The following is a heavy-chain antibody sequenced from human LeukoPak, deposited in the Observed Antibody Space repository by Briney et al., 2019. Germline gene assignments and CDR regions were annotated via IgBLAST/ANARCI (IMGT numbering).Heavy chain of an antibody. CDR2: INWNSGDA. CDR3: VKGRKNRDLDSLDI. Sequence: GGSLRLSCAASGFIFDDYAMHWVRQVPGKGLEWVSGINWNSGDAGYADSVKGRFTISRDNAKNSLYLQMNSLRAEDTALYYCVKGRKNRDLDSLDIWGQGTMVTVSS. J-gene: IGHJ3*02. V-gene: IGHV3-9*01. D-gene: IGHD5-24*01. CDR1: GFIFDDYA.